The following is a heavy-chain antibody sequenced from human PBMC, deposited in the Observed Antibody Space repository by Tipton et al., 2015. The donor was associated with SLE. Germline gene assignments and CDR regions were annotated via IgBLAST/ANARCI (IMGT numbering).Heavy chain of an antibody. CDR2: INAGNGNT. CDR1: GYTFTSYA. V-gene: IGHV1-3*01. CDR3: ARGEDYGDYRAFDI. D-gene: IGHD4-17*01. J-gene: IGHJ3*02. Sequence: QSGAEVKKPGASVKVSCKASGYTFTSYAMHWVRQAPGQRLEWMGWINAGNGNTKYSQKFQGRVTMTTDTSTSTAYMELRSLRSDDTAVYYCARGEDYGDYRAFDIWGQGTMVTVSS.